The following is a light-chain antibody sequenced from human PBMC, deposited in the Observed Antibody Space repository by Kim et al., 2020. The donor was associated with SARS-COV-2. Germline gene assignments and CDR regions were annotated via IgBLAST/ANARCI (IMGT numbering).Light chain of an antibody. V-gene: IGLV2-14*03. CDR1: SSDVGGYNY. Sequence: GQAITISCTRTSSDVGGYNYVSWYQQHPGKAPKLMIYDVSNRPSGVSNRFSGSKSGNTASLTISGLQAEDEADYYCSSYTSSSTLVFGGGTQLTVL. CDR3: SSYTSSSTLV. J-gene: IGLJ3*02. CDR2: DVS.